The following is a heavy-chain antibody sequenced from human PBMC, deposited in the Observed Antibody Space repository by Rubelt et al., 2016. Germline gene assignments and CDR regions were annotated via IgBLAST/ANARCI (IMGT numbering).Heavy chain of an antibody. Sequence: QVRLQESGPGLVKPSETLSLTCTVSGGSISSNNFYWGWIRQPPGKGLEWIGTLSYSGTTYYNLALKGRVTMSLDTSKNQFSLNLRSVAAADTAVYYCARGREVGAHNWGQGTLVTVSS. D-gene: IGHD1-26*01. J-gene: IGHJ4*02. V-gene: IGHV4-39*07. CDR3: ARGREVGAHN. CDR1: GGSISSNNFY. CDR2: LSYSGTT.